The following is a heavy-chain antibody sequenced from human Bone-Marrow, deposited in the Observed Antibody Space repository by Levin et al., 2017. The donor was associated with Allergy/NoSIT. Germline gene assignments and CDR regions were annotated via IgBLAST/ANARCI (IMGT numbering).Heavy chain of an antibody. J-gene: IGHJ4*02. CDR2: IIPISGTT. CDR3: GREGVGATWVD. Sequence: KISCKASGYTFSSYVIRWVRQAPGQGLEWMGRIIPISGTTDYAQKIQGRVTITADESTSTAYMELSSLRSDDTAVDYCGREGVGATWVDWGQGTLVTVSS. V-gene: IGHV1-69*15. D-gene: IGHD1-26*01. CDR1: GYTFSSYV.